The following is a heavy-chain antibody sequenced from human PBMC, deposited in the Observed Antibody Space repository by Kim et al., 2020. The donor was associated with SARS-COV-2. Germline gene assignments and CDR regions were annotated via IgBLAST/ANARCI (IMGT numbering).Heavy chain of an antibody. V-gene: IGHV3-23*01. D-gene: IGHD6-19*01. Sequence: GGSLRLSCAASGFTFSSYAMSWVRQAPGKGLEWVSAISGSGGSTYYADSVKGRFTISRDNSKNTLYLQMNSLRAEDTAVYYCAKDFRITFIAVAAKDYFQHWGQGTLVTVSS. CDR1: GFTFSSYA. CDR3: AKDFRITFIAVAAKDYFQH. CDR2: ISGSGGST. J-gene: IGHJ1*01.